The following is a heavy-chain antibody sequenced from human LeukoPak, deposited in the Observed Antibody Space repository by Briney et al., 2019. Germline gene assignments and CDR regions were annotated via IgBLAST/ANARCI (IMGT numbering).Heavy chain of an antibody. CDR1: GYTLNELS. CDR3: AADRFCTSTPCFGNWFDP. Sequence: GSVRVSCKESGYTLNELSMHWVRQSPGKGLEWRGSFHPEDGETIYAHKFQGRVSMTEDTSTDSAYIELSSLKSEDTAVYYCAADRFCTSTPCFGNWFDPWGQGTLVTVSS. V-gene: IGHV1-24*01. CDR2: FHPEDGET. D-gene: IGHD2-2*01. J-gene: IGHJ5*02.